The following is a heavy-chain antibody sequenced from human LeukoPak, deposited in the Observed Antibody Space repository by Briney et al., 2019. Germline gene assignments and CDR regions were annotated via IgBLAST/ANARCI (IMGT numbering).Heavy chain of an antibody. CDR3: ASQSTYYDILTGYQAWYFDL. D-gene: IGHD3-9*01. Sequence: SETLSLTCTVSGGSISNYYWSWIRQPPGKGLEWIGYIYYSGSTNYNPSLKSRVTISVDTSKNQFSLKLSSVTAADTAVYYCASQSTYYDILTGYQAWYFDLWGRGTLVTVSS. CDR1: GGSISNYY. CDR2: IYYSGST. J-gene: IGHJ2*01. V-gene: IGHV4-59*08.